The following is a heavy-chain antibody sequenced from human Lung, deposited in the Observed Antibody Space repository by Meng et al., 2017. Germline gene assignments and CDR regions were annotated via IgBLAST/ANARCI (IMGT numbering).Heavy chain of an antibody. CDR1: VGSISSYY. CDR2: ISYSGNT. CDR3: ARVNFGASGGGWFDP. V-gene: IGHV4-59*01. Sequence: QVQLQESGPGLVKPSETLSLTCTVSVGSISSYYWSWIRQPPGKGLDYIGYISYSGNTNYNPSLQNRVTISLDTSKNHFSLKLTSLTAADTAVYYCARVNFGASGGGWFDPWGQGTLVTVSS. J-gene: IGHJ5*02. D-gene: IGHD4-17*01.